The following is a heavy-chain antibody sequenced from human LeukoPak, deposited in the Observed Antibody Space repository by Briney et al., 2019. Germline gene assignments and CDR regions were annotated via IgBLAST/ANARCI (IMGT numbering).Heavy chain of an antibody. J-gene: IGHJ4*02. D-gene: IGHD2-2*01. Sequence: GGSLRLSCAASGFTFSSYAMSWVRQAPGKGLEWVSAISGSGGSTYYADSVKGRFTISRDNSKNTLYLQMNSLRAEDMAVYYCAKDTLKYCSSTSCYSNWGQGTLVTVSS. CDR3: AKDTLKYCSSTSCYSN. V-gene: IGHV3-23*01. CDR2: ISGSGGST. CDR1: GFTFSSYA.